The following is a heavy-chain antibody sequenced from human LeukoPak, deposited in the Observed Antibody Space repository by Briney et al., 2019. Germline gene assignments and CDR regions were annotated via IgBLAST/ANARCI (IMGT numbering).Heavy chain of an antibody. CDR2: ITYDGYYK. Sequence: GGSLRLSCAASGFTFRTYGMHWVRQAPGKGLEWVALITYDGYYKYYSDSVKGRFTISSDTSKNTLYLQMNSLRAEDTAVYYCARDLSPVVRASPMGYWGQGTLVTVSS. V-gene: IGHV3-30*03. D-gene: IGHD3-10*01. J-gene: IGHJ4*02. CDR3: ARDLSPVVRASPMGY. CDR1: GFTFRTYG.